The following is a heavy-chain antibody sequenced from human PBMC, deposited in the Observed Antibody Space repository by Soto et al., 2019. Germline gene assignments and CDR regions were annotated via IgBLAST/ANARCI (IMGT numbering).Heavy chain of an antibody. V-gene: IGHV1-69*12. CDR2: IIPIFGTA. CDR3: ARGQDIVLVPAAMAPAYYGMDV. D-gene: IGHD2-2*01. J-gene: IGHJ6*02. CDR1: GGTFSSYA. Sequence: QVQLVQSGAEVKKPGSSVKVSCKASGGTFSSYAISWVRQAPGQGLEWMGGIIPIFGTANYAQKFQGRVTITADESTSTAYMELSSLRSEDTAVYYCARGQDIVLVPAAMAPAYYGMDVWGQGTTVTVSS.